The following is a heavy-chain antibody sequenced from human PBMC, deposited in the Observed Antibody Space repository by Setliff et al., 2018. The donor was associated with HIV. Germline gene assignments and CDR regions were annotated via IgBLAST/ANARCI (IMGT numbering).Heavy chain of an antibody. J-gene: IGHJ4*02. CDR3: GKRSTDY. CDR1: GFTFSNYW. CDR2: INTDGSRI. D-gene: IGHD4-17*01. Sequence: PGGSLRLSCAASGFTFSNYWMHWVRQAPGKGLVWVSCINTDGSRISYADSVKGRFTISRDDSKKTLFLQLSTLRPEDTAVYYCGKRSTDYWGQGTLVTVSS. V-gene: IGHV3-74*01.